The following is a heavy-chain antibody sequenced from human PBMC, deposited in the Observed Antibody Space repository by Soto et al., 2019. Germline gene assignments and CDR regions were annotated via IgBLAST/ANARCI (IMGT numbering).Heavy chain of an antibody. Sequence: ASVKVSCKASGYTFTSYYMHWVRQAPGQGLEWMGIINPSGGSTSYAQKFQGRVTMTRDTSTSTVYMELSSLRSEDTAVYYCARVNGGYDFWSGYARHYYYGMDVWGQGTTVTVS. D-gene: IGHD3-3*01. CDR2: INPSGGST. CDR1: GYTFTSYY. J-gene: IGHJ6*02. V-gene: IGHV1-46*01. CDR3: ARVNGGYDFWSGYARHYYYGMDV.